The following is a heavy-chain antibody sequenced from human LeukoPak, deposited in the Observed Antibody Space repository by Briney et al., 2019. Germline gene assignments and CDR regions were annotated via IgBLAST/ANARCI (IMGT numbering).Heavy chain of an antibody. V-gene: IGHV5-51*01. J-gene: IGHJ3*02. Sequence: KNGESLKISCKGSGYTFTSYWIGWVRQMPGKGLEWMGIIYPGDSDTRYSPSFQGQATISADKSISTAYLQWSSLKASDTAMYYCASGIVGVRDAFDIWGQGTMVTVSS. CDR1: GYTFTSYW. CDR2: IYPGDSDT. D-gene: IGHD1-26*01. CDR3: ASGIVGVRDAFDI.